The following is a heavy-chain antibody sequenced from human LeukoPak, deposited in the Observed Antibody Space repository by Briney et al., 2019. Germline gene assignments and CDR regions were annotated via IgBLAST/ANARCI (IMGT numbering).Heavy chain of an antibody. CDR3: AREGRNTAKDY. CDR1: GVSIGSSSYY. Sequence: PSETLSLTCTVSGVSIGSSSYYWGWIRQPPGKGLEWIGSILYTGSTNYNTSLKSRVTISLDTSKNQFSLRLSSVTSADTAVYFCAREGRNTAKDYWGQGTLVTVSS. V-gene: IGHV4-39*07. CDR2: ILYTGST. D-gene: IGHD5-18*01. J-gene: IGHJ4*02.